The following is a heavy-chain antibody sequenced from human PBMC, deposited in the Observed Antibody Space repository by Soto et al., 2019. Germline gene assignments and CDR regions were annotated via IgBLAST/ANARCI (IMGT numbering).Heavy chain of an antibody. D-gene: IGHD3-22*01. J-gene: IGHJ3*01. Sequence: PGGSLRLSCAASGFTISNSAATWVRQAPGKGLEWVSTISGSGTTYYADSVKGRFTISRDNSNNTLCLQLHSLRAEDSALYYCARGDYHDTSGPFSDAFDVWGQGTMVTVSS. V-gene: IGHV3-23*01. CDR2: ISGSGTT. CDR1: GFTISNSA. CDR3: ARGDYHDTSGPFSDAFDV.